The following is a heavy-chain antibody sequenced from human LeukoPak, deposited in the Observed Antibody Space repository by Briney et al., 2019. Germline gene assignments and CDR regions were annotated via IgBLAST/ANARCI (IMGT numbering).Heavy chain of an antibody. CDR1: GYTLTELS. D-gene: IGHD3-3*01. Sequence: ASVKVTCKVSGYTLTELSMHWVRQAPVKGLEWMGGFDPEDGETIYAQKFQGRVTMTEDTSTDTAYMELSSLRSEDTAVYYCATAAGPTYDFWHYWGQGTLVTASS. CDR3: ATAAGPTYDFWHY. J-gene: IGHJ4*02. V-gene: IGHV1-24*01. CDR2: FDPEDGET.